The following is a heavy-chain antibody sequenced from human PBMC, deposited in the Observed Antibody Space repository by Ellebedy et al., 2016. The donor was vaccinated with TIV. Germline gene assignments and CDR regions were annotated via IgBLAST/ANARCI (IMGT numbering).Heavy chain of an antibody. V-gene: IGHV1-2*02. Sequence: ASVKVSCXASGYTFTGYHIHWVRQAPGQGLEWMGWVNPNSGGTNYAQKFQGRVTMTRDTSISTAYMELSRLRSDDTAVYYCAREEGRPYYFDYWGQGTLVTVSS. CDR1: GYTFTGYH. J-gene: IGHJ4*02. CDR3: AREEGRPYYFDY. CDR2: VNPNSGGT.